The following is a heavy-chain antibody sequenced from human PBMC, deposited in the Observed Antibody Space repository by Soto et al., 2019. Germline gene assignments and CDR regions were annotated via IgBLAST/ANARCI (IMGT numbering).Heavy chain of an antibody. CDR2: IIPIFGTA. V-gene: IGHV1-69*12. J-gene: IGHJ6*02. CDR3: ARGRGVLVPAAMPHYYYGMDV. D-gene: IGHD2-2*01. CDR1: GGTFSSYA. Sequence: QVQLVQSGAEVKKPGSSVKVSCKASGGTFSSYAISWVRQAPGQGLEWMGGIIPIFGTANYAQKFQGRVTITADESTSTTYMELSSLRSEDTAVYYCARGRGVLVPAAMPHYYYGMDVWGQGTTVTASS.